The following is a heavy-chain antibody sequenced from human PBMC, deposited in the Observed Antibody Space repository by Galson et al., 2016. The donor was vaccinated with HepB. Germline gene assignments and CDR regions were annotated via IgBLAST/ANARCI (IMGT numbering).Heavy chain of an antibody. CDR2: INPSSGST. D-gene: IGHD3-9*01. CDR3: ARLGGTLTGYDNFGNLRGYFDL. CDR1: RYTFFNYY. V-gene: IGHV1-46*01. J-gene: IGHJ2*01. Sequence: SVKVSCKASRYTFFNYYIHWVRQAPGQGLEWMAMINPSSGSTIYAREFQGKISGTRDTASVPSDTSTGTVHLFLSSLRHEDTAVYYCARLGGTLTGYDNFGNLRGYFDLWGRGSLVTVSS.